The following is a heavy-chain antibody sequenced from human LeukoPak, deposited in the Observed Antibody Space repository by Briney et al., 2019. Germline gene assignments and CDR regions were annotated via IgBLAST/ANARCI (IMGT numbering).Heavy chain of an antibody. V-gene: IGHV3-7*01. CDR3: ARGFDYSTSWLDC. CDR1: GFTFSSYW. CDR2: IKQDGSEK. J-gene: IGHJ4*02. D-gene: IGHD6-13*01. Sequence: GGSLRLSCVAPGFTFSSYWMSWVRQAPGKGLEWVANIKQDGSEKYYVDSVKGRFTISRDNAENSLYLQMNSLRAEDTAVYYCARGFDYSTSWLDCWGQGTLVTVSS.